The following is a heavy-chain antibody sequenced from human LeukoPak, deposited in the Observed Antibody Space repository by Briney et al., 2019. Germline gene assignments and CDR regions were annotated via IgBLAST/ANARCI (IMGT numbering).Heavy chain of an antibody. CDR3: AKAPYDILTGYFSPPSYGMDV. Sequence: GGSLRLSCAASGFTFSSYAMSWVRQAPGKGLEWVSAISGSGGSTYYADSVKGRFTISRDNSKNMLYLQMNSLRAEDTAVYYCAKAPYDILTGYFSPPSYGMDVWGQGTTVTVSS. CDR2: ISGSGGST. D-gene: IGHD3-9*01. CDR1: GFTFSSYA. J-gene: IGHJ6*02. V-gene: IGHV3-23*01.